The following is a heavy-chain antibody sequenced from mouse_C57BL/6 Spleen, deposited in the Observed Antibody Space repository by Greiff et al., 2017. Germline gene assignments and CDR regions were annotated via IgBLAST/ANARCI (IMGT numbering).Heavy chain of an antibody. CDR2: INPYNGDT. J-gene: IGHJ2*01. D-gene: IGHD2-4*01. V-gene: IGHV1-20*02. CDR3: AKINDYEGYFGC. CDR1: GYSFTGYF. Sequence: VQLKESGPELVKPGASVKISCKASGYSFTGYFMNWVMQSHGKSLEWIGRINPYNGDTFYNQKFKGKATMTVDKSSSTAHMELRSLPSEDSAVYYGAKINDYEGYFGCWGQGTTLSVSS.